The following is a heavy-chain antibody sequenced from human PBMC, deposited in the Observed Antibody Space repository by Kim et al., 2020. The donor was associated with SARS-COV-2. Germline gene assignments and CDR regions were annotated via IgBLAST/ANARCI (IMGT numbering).Heavy chain of an antibody. CDR3: ARSYYYGSGSYGMDV. Sequence: PSFKSRVTISVDTSKNQFSLKLSSVTAADTAVYYCARSYYYGSGSYGMDVWGQGTTVTVSS. D-gene: IGHD3-10*01. J-gene: IGHJ6*02. V-gene: IGHV4-59*01.